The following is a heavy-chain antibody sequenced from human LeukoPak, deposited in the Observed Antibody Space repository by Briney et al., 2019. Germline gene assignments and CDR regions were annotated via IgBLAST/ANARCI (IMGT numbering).Heavy chain of an antibody. V-gene: IGHV1-46*01. D-gene: IGHD1-20*01. CDR3: ARDDNFRPDDY. CDR1: GYTFTSYY. Sequence: ASVKVSCKASGYTFTSYYMHWVRQAPGQGLEWMGMINPSGGSTSYAQKLQGRVTMTRDTSTSTVYMELSSLRSEDTAVYYCARDDNFRPDDYWGQGTLVTVSS. J-gene: IGHJ4*02. CDR2: INPSGGST.